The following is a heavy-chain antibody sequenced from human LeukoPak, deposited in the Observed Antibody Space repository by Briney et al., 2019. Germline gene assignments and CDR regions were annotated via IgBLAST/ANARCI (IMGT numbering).Heavy chain of an antibody. V-gene: IGHV4-34*01. CDR2: INQSGRT. CDR3: ARVTYYYDSSAYYPPGYFDY. D-gene: IGHD3-22*01. Sequence: SETLSLTCAVYGGSFSGYYWSWIRQVPGKGLEWIGEINQSGRTNYNPSLKSRVTISVDTSKNQFSLRLNSVTAADTAVYYCARVTYYYDSSAYYPPGYFDYWGQGALVTVSS. CDR1: GGSFSGYY. J-gene: IGHJ4*02.